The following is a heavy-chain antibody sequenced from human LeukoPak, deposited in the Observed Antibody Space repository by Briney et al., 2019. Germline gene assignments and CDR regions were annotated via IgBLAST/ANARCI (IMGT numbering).Heavy chain of an antibody. J-gene: IGHJ4*02. CDR3: AKEVTTGHYYFDY. V-gene: IGHV3-53*01. D-gene: IGHD1-14*01. CDR2: IYSGSST. Sequence: PGGTLRLSCVASGFTVSSNYMSWVRQAPGKGLEWVSVIYSGSSTYYAESVKGRFTISRDNAKNSLYLQMNSLRAEDTAVYYCAKEVTTGHYYFDYWGQGTLVTVSS. CDR1: GFTVSSNY.